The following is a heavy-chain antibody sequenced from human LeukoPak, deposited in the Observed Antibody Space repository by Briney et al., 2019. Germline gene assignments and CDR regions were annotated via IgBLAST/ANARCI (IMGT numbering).Heavy chain of an antibody. Sequence: GGSLRLSCAASGFTFSSYAMHWVRQAPGKGLEWVAVISYDGSNKYYADSVKGRFTISRDNSKNTLYLQMNSLRGEDTAVYYCAKDALDTASLSPFDYWGQGTLVTVSS. CDR2: ISYDGSNK. J-gene: IGHJ4*02. CDR1: GFTFSSYA. CDR3: AKDALDTASLSPFDY. V-gene: IGHV3-30*04. D-gene: IGHD5-18*01.